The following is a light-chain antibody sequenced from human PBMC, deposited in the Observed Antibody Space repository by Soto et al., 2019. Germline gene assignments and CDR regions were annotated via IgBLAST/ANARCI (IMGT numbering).Light chain of an antibody. CDR1: SSDVGSYNL. Sequence: QSALTQPASVSGSPGQSITISCTGISSDVGSYNLVSWYQQPRGKAPKLMIYEGSKRPSGVSNRFSGSKSGNTASLTISVLQAEDEADYYCCSYAGSRSVVFGGGTKVTVL. CDR2: EGS. V-gene: IGLV2-23*01. J-gene: IGLJ2*01. CDR3: CSYAGSRSVV.